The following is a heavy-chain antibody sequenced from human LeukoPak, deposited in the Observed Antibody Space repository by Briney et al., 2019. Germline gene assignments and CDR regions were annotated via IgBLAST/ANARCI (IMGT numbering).Heavy chain of an antibody. CDR3: ASTYYGSTNYGMDV. D-gene: IGHD3-10*01. CDR2: IYYSGST. CDR1: GGSITSYY. J-gene: IGHJ6*02. V-gene: IGHV4-59*01. Sequence: ASETLSLTCTVSGGSITSYYWSWIRQPPGKGLEWIGYIYYSGSTNYNPSLKSRVTISVDTSKNQYSLKLSSVTAADTAVYYCASTYYGSTNYGMDVWGQGTTVTVSS.